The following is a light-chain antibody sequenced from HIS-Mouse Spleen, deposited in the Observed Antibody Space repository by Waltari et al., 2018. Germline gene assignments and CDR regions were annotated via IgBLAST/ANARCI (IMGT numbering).Light chain of an antibody. CDR3: AAWDDSLSGPV. V-gene: IGLV1-47*01. CDR2: MNN. Sequence: QSVLTQPPSASGTPGQRVPISCSGSSSHIGRTYLYWYQQLPGTAPKLLIYMNNPRTSGVPDRFSGSKSGTSASLAISGLRSEDEADYYCAAWDDSLSGPVFGGGTKLTVL. J-gene: IGLJ3*02. CDR1: SSHIGRTY.